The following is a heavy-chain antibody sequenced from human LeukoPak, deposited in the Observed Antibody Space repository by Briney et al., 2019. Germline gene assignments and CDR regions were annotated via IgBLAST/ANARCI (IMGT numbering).Heavy chain of an antibody. V-gene: IGHV3-33*01. CDR2: IWYDGSNK. Sequence: GGSLRLSCAASGFTFSSYGMHWVRQAPGKGLEWVAVIWYDGSNKYYADSVKGRFTISRDNSKNTLYLQMNSLRADDTAAYYCARGLWFGDVWGQGTTVTVSS. CDR1: GFTFSSYG. CDR3: ARGLWFGDV. D-gene: IGHD3-10*01. J-gene: IGHJ6*02.